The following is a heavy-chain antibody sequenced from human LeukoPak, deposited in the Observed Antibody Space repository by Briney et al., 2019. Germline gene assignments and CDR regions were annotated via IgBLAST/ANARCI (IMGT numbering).Heavy chain of an antibody. CDR3: ASFYAPDRGIESQNLVTVY. CDR1: GYTFTAYY. J-gene: IGHJ4*02. D-gene: IGHD2/OR15-2a*01. Sequence: ASVKVSCKASGYTFTAYYIHWVRQAPGQGLEWMGWLNPNSGGTEYAQKFQGRVTMTRDTSISTAYMEPRRLRSDDTAVYYCASFYAPDRGIESQNLVTVYWGQGTLVSVSS. V-gene: IGHV1-2*02. CDR2: LNPNSGGT.